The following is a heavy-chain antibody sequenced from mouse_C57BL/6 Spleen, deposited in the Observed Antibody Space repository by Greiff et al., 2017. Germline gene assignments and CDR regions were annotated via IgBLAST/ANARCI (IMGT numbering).Heavy chain of an antibody. CDR2: ISYDGSN. CDR3: ARDDGSSLWYFDV. D-gene: IGHD1-1*01. J-gene: IGHJ1*03. CDR1: GYSITSGYY. V-gene: IGHV3-6*01. Sequence: ESGPGLVKPSQSLSLTCSVTGYSITSGYYWNWIRQFPGNKLEWMGYISYDGSNNYNPSLKNRISITRDTSKNQFFLKLNSVTTEDTATYYCARDDGSSLWYFDVWGTGTTVTVSS.